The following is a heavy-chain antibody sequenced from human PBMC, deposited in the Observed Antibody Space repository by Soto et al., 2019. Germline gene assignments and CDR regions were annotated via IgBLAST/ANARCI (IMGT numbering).Heavy chain of an antibody. V-gene: IGHV1-58*01. Sequence: GASVKVSCKASGFTFTSSAVQWVRQARGQRLEWIGWIVVGSGNTNYAQKFQERVTITRDMSTSTAYMELSSLRSEDTAVYYCAAVSIVGYYYYGMDVWGQGTTVTVSS. CDR1: GFTFTSSA. CDR2: IVVGSGNT. D-gene: IGHD1-26*01. CDR3: AAVSIVGYYYYGMDV. J-gene: IGHJ6*02.